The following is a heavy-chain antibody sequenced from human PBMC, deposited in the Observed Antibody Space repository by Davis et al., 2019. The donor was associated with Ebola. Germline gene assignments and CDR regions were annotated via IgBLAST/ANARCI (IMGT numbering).Heavy chain of an antibody. Sequence: AASVKVSCKASGYTFTSYAMHWVRQAPGQRLEWMGWINAGNGNTKYSQKFQGRVTITRDTSASTAYMELSSLRSEDTAVYYCASQYGLGDAFDIWGQGTMVTVSS. CDR3: ASQYGLGDAFDI. CDR1: GYTFTSYA. D-gene: IGHD4-17*01. J-gene: IGHJ3*02. V-gene: IGHV1-3*01. CDR2: INAGNGNT.